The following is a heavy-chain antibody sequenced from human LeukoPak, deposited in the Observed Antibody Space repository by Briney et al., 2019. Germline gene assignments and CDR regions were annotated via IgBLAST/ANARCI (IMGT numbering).Heavy chain of an antibody. CDR1: GGSISGGNDY. CDR3: ARDQGGYGPDY. V-gene: IGHV4-31*03. CDR2: IHHSGIT. J-gene: IGHJ4*02. Sequence: PSQTLSLTCTVSGGSISGGNDYWSWIRQHPGKGLEWIAYIHHSGITYYSPSLRSRVTISIDTSKNQFSLKVSSVTAADTAVYFCARDQGGYGPDYWGQGTLVTVSS. D-gene: IGHD5-12*01.